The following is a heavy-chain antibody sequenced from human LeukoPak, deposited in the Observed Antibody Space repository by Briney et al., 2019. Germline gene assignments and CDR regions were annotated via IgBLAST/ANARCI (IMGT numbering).Heavy chain of an antibody. Sequence: GGSLRLSCVESGFTFITHGMHWGREAPGKGLEWVAFIRYDGINKYYAESVKGRFTISRDSFKNKLYLQMNSLRPKDTAVYYCAKDKLPLIVGALFDPWGQGTLVTVSS. CDR3: AKDKLPLIVGALFDP. CDR1: GFTFITHG. J-gene: IGHJ5*02. V-gene: IGHV3-30*02. CDR2: IRYDGINK. D-gene: IGHD1-26*01.